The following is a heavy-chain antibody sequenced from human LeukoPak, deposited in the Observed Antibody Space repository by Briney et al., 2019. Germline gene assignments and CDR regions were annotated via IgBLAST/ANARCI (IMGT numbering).Heavy chain of an antibody. V-gene: IGHV4-39*07. CDR2: IYYSGST. D-gene: IGHD3-10*01. J-gene: IGHJ6*03. CDR1: GGSISSSSYY. Sequence: PSETLSLTCTVSGGSISSSSYYWGWIRQPPGKGLEWIGSIYYSGSTYYNPSLKSRVTISVDRSKNQFSLKLSSVTAADTAVYYCARRLGRKFGERFYYYHYMDVWGKGTTVTISS. CDR3: ARRLGRKFGERFYYYHYMDV.